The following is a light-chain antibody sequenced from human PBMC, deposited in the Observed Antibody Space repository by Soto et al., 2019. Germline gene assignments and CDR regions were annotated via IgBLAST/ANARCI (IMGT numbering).Light chain of an antibody. CDR1: SSDVGDYNY. CDR2: AVN. V-gene: IGLV2-11*01. Sequence: QSALTQPRSVSGSPGQSVTISCTGTSSDVGDYNYVSWYQQHPGKAPKLMIYAVNMRPSGVPDRFSGSKSGNTASLTISGLHAEEAADYSCCSYAGSYTWVFGAGTKLTVL. J-gene: IGLJ3*02. CDR3: CSYAGSYTWV.